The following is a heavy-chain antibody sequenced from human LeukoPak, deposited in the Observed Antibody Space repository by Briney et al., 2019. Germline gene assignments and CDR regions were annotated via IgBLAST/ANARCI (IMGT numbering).Heavy chain of an antibody. CDR1: GGSFSGYY. D-gene: IGHD3-3*01. CDR3: ARHPRFHPRRGYYMDV. CDR2: INHSGST. Sequence: SETLSLTCAVYGGSFSGYYWSWIRQPPGKGLEWIGEINHSGSTNYNPSLKSRVTISVDTSKNQFSLKLSFVTAADTAVYYCARHPRFHPRRGYYMDVWSKGTTVTVSS. J-gene: IGHJ6*03. V-gene: IGHV4-34*01.